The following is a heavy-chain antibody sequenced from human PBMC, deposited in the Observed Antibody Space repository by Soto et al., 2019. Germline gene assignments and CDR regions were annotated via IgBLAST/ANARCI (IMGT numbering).Heavy chain of an antibody. CDR2: IFTGGST. CDR3: ARVRISGDAFDI. J-gene: IGHJ3*02. Sequence: QVQLQESGPGLVKPSQTLSLTCTVSGGSIRSGGYYWSWIRQHAGQGLEWIGYIFTGGSTYYSPSIDSRVAISIHTSKNQSSQKLTAVTAADTAVYNCARVRISGDAFDIWGLGTMVTVSS. V-gene: IGHV4-31*03. CDR1: GGSIRSGGYY. D-gene: IGHD3-3*01.